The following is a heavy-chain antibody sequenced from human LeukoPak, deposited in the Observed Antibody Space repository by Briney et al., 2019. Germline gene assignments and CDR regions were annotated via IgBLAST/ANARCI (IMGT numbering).Heavy chain of an antibody. Sequence: GASVKVSCKASGGTFSSYAISWVRQAPGQGLEWMGGIIPIFGTANYAQKFQGRVTITTDESTSTAYMELSSLRSEDTAVYSCARARYYDILTGYYHFDYWGQGTLVTVSS. CDR3: ARARYYDILTGYYHFDY. CDR2: IIPIFGTA. CDR1: GGTFSSYA. V-gene: IGHV1-69*05. J-gene: IGHJ4*02. D-gene: IGHD3-9*01.